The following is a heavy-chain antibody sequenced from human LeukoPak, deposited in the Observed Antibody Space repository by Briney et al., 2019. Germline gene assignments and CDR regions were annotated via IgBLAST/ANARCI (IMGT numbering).Heavy chain of an antibody. D-gene: IGHD6-19*01. CDR3: ARDDSSGRLLHGMDV. Sequence: PGGSLRLSCAASGFTFSSYSMNWVRQAPGKGLEWVSYISSVSSTIYYADSVKGRFTISRDNAKNSLYLQMNSLRDEDTAVYYCARDDSSGRLLHGMDVRGQGTTVTVSS. J-gene: IGHJ6*02. CDR1: GFTFSSYS. V-gene: IGHV3-48*02. CDR2: ISSVSSTI.